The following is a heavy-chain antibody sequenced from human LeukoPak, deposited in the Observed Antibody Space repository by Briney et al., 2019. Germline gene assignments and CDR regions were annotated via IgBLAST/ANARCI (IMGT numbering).Heavy chain of an antibody. D-gene: IGHD3-10*01. J-gene: IGHJ4*02. V-gene: IGHV3-30*02. Sequence: GGSLRLSCVASGFTFSSYGMHWVRQAPGKGLEWVAFIRYDGSNKYYADSVKGRFTISRDNSKNTLYLQMNSLRAEDTAVYYCAKDGFGESNPIDYWGQGTLVTVSS. CDR3: AKDGFGESNPIDY. CDR1: GFTFSSYG. CDR2: IRYDGSNK.